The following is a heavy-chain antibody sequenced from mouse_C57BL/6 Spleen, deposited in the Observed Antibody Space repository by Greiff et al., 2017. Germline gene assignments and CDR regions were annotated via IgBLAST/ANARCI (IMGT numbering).Heavy chain of an antibody. D-gene: IGHD1-1*01. Sequence: QVQLQQSGAELVKPGASVKISCKASGYAFSSYWMNWVKQRPGKGLEWIGQIYPGDGDTNYNGKFKGKASLTADKSSSTAYMQLSSLTSEDSAVYYCARGGYYYGSSSFYAMDYRGQGTSVTVSS. J-gene: IGHJ4*01. CDR3: ARGGYYYGSSSFYAMDY. CDR1: GYAFSSYW. V-gene: IGHV1-80*01. CDR2: IYPGDGDT.